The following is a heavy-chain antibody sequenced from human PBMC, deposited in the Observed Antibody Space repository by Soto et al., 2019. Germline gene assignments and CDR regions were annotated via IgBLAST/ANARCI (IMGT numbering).Heavy chain of an antibody. CDR3: ARGGYYDSSGSRNYHYYGMNV. J-gene: IGHJ6*02. CDR1: GYTFSSYG. Sequence: QVQLVKSGGEVNKPGASVQVSCKASGYTFSSYGINWVRQAPGQGLEWLGWISPYDGNTKYAQILQGRVSMTTDTSTKTAYIDVRSLRSDDTAVYYCARGGYYDSSGSRNYHYYGMNVWGQGTTVTVSS. V-gene: IGHV1-18*01. CDR2: ISPYDGNT. D-gene: IGHD3-22*01.